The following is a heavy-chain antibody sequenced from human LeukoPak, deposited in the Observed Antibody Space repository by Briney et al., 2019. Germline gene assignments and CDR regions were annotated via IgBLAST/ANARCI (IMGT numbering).Heavy chain of an antibody. D-gene: IGHD3-22*01. J-gene: IGHJ4*02. Sequence: SETLSLTCTVSGGSMTNYYWTWVRQSPGKGLEWIGHTYYSGNTNYNPSLKSRVTISIDTSKNQFSLKLSSVTAADTAVYYCTRGRAYYDSTGYYYWGRGILVTVSS. CDR1: GGSMTNYY. CDR2: TYYSGNT. V-gene: IGHV4-59*01. CDR3: TRGRAYYDSTGYYY.